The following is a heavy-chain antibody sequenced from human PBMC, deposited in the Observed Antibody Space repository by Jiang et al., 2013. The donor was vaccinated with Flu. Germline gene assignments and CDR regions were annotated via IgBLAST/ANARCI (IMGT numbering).Heavy chain of an antibody. J-gene: IGHJ2*01. D-gene: IGHD3-3*01. CDR3: ARDGASLEFTISRDWYFDL. CDR2: ISAYNGNT. Sequence: SGAEVKKPGASVKVSCKASGYTFTSYGISWVRQAPGQGLEWMGWISAYNGNTNYAQKLQGRVTMTTDTSTSTAYMELRSLRSDDTAVYYCARDGASLEFTISRDWYFDLWGLAPWSLSPQ. V-gene: IGHV1-18*01. CDR1: GYTFTSYG.